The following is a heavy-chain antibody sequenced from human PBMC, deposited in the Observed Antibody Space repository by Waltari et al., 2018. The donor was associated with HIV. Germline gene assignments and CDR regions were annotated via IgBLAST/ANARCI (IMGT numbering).Heavy chain of an antibody. CDR1: GFTSDDFA. D-gene: IGHD2-15*01. CDR3: AKSDIDYGMDV. V-gene: IGHV3-9*02. Sequence: EVQLVESGGGLVQRGRSLRLSCAASGFTSDDFAMHWGRQVPGKGLEWVSGINWNSGRTGYADSVKGRFIISRDNAKNSLYLQMNSLRVEDTALYYCAKSDIDYGMDVWGQGTTVTVSS. J-gene: IGHJ6*02. CDR2: INWNSGRT.